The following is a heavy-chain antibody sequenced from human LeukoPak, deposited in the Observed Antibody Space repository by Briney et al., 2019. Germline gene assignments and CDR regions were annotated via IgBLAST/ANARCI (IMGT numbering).Heavy chain of an antibody. CDR2: IYYSGST. V-gene: IGHV4-59*08. D-gene: IGHD3-10*01. CDR1: GGSISSYY. J-gene: IGHJ5*02. Sequence: SETLSLTCTVSGGSISSYYWSWIRQPPGKGLEWIGYIYYSGSTNYNPSLKSRVTISVDTSKNQFSLKLSSVTAADTAVYYCARLYYYGSGRTGTHNWFDPWGQGTLVTVSS. CDR3: ARLYYYGSGRTGTHNWFDP.